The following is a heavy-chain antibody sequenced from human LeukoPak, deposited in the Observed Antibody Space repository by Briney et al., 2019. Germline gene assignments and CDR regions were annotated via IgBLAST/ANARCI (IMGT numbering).Heavy chain of an antibody. J-gene: IGHJ4*02. CDR1: GFTFSRFW. CDR2: INQDGSEK. V-gene: IGHV3-7*03. CDR3: AKSGLNRFDY. D-gene: IGHD2-15*01. Sequence: GGSLRLSCAASGFTFSRFWMTWVRQSPGKGLEWVANINQDGSEKYFVDSVKGRFSISRDNAKNSLYLQMNSLRADDTAVYYCAKSGLNRFDYWGQGTLVTVSS.